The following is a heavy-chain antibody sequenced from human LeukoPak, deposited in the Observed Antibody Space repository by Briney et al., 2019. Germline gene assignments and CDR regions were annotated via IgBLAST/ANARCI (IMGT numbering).Heavy chain of an antibody. CDR2: INPNSGGT. D-gene: IGHD3-9*01. CDR3: ARGYYDILTGYYTPVDY. J-gene: IGHJ4*02. V-gene: IGHV1-2*02. CDR1: GYTFTGYY. Sequence: ASVKVSCKASGYTFTGYYMHWVRQAPGQGLEWMGWINPNSGGTNYAQKFQGRVTMTRDTSISTAYMELSRLRSDDTAVYYCARGYYDILTGYYTPVDYWGQGTLVTVSS.